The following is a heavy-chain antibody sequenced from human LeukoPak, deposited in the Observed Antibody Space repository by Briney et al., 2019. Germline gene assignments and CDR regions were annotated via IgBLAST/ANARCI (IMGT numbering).Heavy chain of an antibody. V-gene: IGHV3-23*01. CDR3: AKSRRGYTYGKFDY. CDR2: ISDSDGST. D-gene: IGHD5-18*01. J-gene: IGHJ4*02. CDR1: GFTFSTYA. Sequence: GGSLRLSCAASGFTFSTYAMSWVRQAPGKGLEWVSGISDSDGSTFYADSVKGRFTISRDNSGNTLFLQLYSLRAEDTAVYYCAKSRRGYTYGKFDYWGQGSLVIVSS.